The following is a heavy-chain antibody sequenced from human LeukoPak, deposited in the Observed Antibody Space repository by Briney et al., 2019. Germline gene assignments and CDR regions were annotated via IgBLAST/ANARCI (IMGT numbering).Heavy chain of an antibody. J-gene: IGHJ3*02. CDR3: ARVRGDFWTHLRAFDI. V-gene: IGHV1-18*01. Sequence: GASVKVSCKASGYTFTSYGISWVRQAPGQGLEWMGWISAYNGNTNYAQKLQGRVTMTTDTSTSTAYMELRSLRSDDTAVYYCARVRGDFWTHLRAFDIWGQGTMVTVSS. CDR1: GYTFTSYG. CDR2: ISAYNGNT. D-gene: IGHD3-3*01.